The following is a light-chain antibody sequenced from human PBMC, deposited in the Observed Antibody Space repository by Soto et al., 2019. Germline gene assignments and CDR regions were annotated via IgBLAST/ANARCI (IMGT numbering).Light chain of an antibody. CDR1: EVRSSY. J-gene: IGKJ4*01. CDR2: AAS. CDR3: LSGHSRP. V-gene: IGKV1-12*02. Sequence: DSQMTQSPSSVSASVGDRVTITCRASEVRSSYLAWYQQKPGKAPKLLIYAASNLQSGVPSRFSGSGSGTDFTLTISSLQPEDFATYFCLSGHSRPFGGGTKVEIK.